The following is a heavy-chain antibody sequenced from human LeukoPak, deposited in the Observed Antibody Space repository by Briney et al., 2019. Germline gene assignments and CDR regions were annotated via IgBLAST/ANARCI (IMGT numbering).Heavy chain of an antibody. Sequence: SETLSLTCTVSGGSISSYYWSWVRQPPGEGLEWIGYKYTSGSTNYRPSLMGRVTISEDMAKNQISLRLTSVTAADTAVYYCARTRPPAGPQYYYGMDVWSQGAPVTVS. CDR2: KYTSGST. D-gene: IGHD2-2*01. V-gene: IGHV4-4*09. CDR1: GGSISSYY. CDR3: ARTRPPAGPQYYYGMDV. J-gene: IGHJ6*02.